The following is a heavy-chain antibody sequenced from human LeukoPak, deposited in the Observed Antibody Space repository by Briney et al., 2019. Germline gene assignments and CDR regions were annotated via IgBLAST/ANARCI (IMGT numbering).Heavy chain of an antibody. J-gene: IGHJ4*02. CDR1: GFTLNNHA. CDR3: ARDLSYYYDSSGSLCY. CDR2: ISYDGSNK. Sequence: PGGSLRLSCVVSGFTLNNHAMSWVRPAPGKGLEWVAVISYDGSNKYYAASVKGRFTISRDNSKNTLYLQMNSLRAEDTAVYYCARDLSYYYDSSGSLCYWGQGTLVTVSS. V-gene: IGHV3-30-3*01. D-gene: IGHD3-22*01.